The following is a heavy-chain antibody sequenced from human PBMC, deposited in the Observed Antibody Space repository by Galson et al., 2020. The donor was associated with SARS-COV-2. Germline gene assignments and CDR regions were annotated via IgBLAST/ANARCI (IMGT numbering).Heavy chain of an antibody. V-gene: IGHV6-1*01. CDR3: AGRVAGANSLDI. CDR1: GDSVSSNSGA. CDR2: TYYRSKWST. D-gene: IGHD1-26*01. J-gene: IGHJ3*02. Sequence: LQTLSLTCAISGDSVSSNSGAWNWIRQSPSRGLEWLGRTYYRSKWSTDYAVSVKSRITINPDTSKNQFSLQLNSVTPEDTAMYYCAGRVAGANSLDIWGQGTMVIVSS.